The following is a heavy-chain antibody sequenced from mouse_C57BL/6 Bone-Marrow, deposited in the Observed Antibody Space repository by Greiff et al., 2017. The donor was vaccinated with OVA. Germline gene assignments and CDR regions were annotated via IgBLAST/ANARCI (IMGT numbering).Heavy chain of an antibody. J-gene: IGHJ4*01. D-gene: IGHD2-5*01. Sequence: QVQLKQSGPGLVQPSQSLSISCTVSGFSLTSYGVHWVRPSPGKGLEWLGVIWSGGSTDYNAAFISRLSISKDNSKSPVFFKMNSLQADDTAIYYCARRGCSNYYAMDYWGQGTSVTVSS. CDR1: GFSLTSYG. CDR2: IWSGGST. CDR3: ARRGCSNYYAMDY. V-gene: IGHV2-2*01.